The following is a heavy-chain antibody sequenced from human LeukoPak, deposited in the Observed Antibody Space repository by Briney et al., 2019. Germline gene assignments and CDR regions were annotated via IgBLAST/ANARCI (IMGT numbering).Heavy chain of an antibody. Sequence: SETLSLTCSVSGASIRSYYWSWIRQPPGKGLEWIAYIHSVGHSNYNPSLKSRVSMSIDTSKKQFSLKVTSVTATDTAVYYCARHITNSGSAFDLWGRGTLVTVSS. CDR3: ARHITNSGSAFDL. CDR1: GASIRSYY. CDR2: IHSVGHS. V-gene: IGHV4-59*08. D-gene: IGHD3-10*01. J-gene: IGHJ2*01.